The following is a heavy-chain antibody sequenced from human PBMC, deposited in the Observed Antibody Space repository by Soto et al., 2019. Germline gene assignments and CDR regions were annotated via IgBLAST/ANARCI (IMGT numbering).Heavy chain of an antibody. Sequence: QITLKESGPTLVKPTQTLTLTCTFSGFSLSTSGVGVGWIRQPPGKALEWLGIIFWDDDKRYRPSLKSRVTITXXTXKXXLVLTMTTMDPVEPATYYCAHLPWKKLWPRAPLVYWGPGTPVTVSS. J-gene: IGHJ4*02. D-gene: IGHD5-18*01. CDR3: AHLPWKKLWPRAPLVY. V-gene: IGHV2-5*02. CDR1: GFSLSTSGVG. CDR2: IFWDDDK.